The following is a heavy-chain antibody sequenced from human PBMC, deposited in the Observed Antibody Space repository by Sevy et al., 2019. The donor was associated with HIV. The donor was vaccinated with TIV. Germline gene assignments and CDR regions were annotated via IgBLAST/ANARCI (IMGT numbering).Heavy chain of an antibody. D-gene: IGHD4-17*01. CDR1: GFTFSSYA. J-gene: IGHJ5*02. CDR2: IIYDGSKK. CDR3: ARDQHDYAGNVRTGWFDP. V-gene: IGHV3-30-3*01. Sequence: GGSLRLSCAASGFTFSSYAMHWVRQAPGKGLEWVADIIYDGSKKYYADSVKGRFTISRDNSKNTLYLQMNSLRAEDTAVYYCARDQHDYAGNVRTGWFDPCGQGTLVTVSS.